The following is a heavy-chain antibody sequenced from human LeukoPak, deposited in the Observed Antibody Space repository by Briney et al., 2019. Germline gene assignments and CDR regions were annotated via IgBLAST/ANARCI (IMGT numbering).Heavy chain of an antibody. J-gene: IGHJ4*02. V-gene: IGHV3-74*01. D-gene: IGHD1-1*01. CDR2: ISRDGATT. CDR3: VRLLDIDY. Sequence: LGGSLRLSCAASGFSVSSYAMSWVRQAPGKGLVWVSRISRDGATTHYAGSVKGRFTISRDNAKNMVYLQMDSLSAEDTAVYYCVRLLDIDYWGQGTLVTVSS. CDR1: GFSVSSYA.